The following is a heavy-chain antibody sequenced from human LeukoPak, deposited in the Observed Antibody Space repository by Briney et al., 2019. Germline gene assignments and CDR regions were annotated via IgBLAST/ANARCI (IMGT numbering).Heavy chain of an antibody. V-gene: IGHV1-18*01. CDR3: ARDRSMVRGVIIMGY. Sequence: ASVKVSCKASGYTFTSYGISWVRQAPGQGLEWMGWISAYNGNTSYAQKLQGRVTMTTDTSTSTAYMELRSLRSDDTAVYYCARDRSMVRGVIIMGYWGQGTLVTVSS. CDR1: GYTFTSYG. J-gene: IGHJ4*02. D-gene: IGHD3-10*01. CDR2: ISAYNGNT.